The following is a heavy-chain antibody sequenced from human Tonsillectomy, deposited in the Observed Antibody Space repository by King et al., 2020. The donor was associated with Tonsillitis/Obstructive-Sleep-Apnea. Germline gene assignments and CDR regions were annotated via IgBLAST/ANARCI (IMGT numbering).Heavy chain of an antibody. D-gene: IGHD6-6*01. J-gene: IGHJ5*02. V-gene: IGHV5-51*01. CDR3: ARHGLVYTSLSDVWFDP. Sequence: QLVQSGAEVKKPGESLKISCKGSGYSFTSYWIAWVRQMPGKGLELMGIIYHGDYDTKYNPSFQGQVTISADKSISTAYLQWSSLKASDTAMYFCARHGLVYTSLSDVWFDPWGQGTLVTVSS. CDR1: GYSFTSYW. CDR2: IYHGDYDT.